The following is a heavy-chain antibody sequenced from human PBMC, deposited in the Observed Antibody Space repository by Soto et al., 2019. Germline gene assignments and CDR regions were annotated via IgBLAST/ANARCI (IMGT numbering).Heavy chain of an antibody. CDR2: ISYDGSNK. J-gene: IGHJ4*02. V-gene: IGHV3-30-3*01. CDR3: ARAMGSTMIVVVNHWVGY. D-gene: IGHD3-22*01. Sequence: LRLSCAASGFTFSSYAMHWVRQAPGKGLEWVAVISYDGSNKYYADSVKGRLTISRDNSKNTLYLQMNSLRAEDTAVYYCARAMGSTMIVVVNHWVGYWGQGTLVTVSS. CDR1: GFTFSSYA.